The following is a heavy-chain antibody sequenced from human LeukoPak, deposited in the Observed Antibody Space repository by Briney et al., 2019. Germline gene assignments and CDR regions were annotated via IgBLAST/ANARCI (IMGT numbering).Heavy chain of an antibody. V-gene: IGHV1-69*05. J-gene: IGHJ4*02. Sequence: SVKVSCKASGGTFSGYAISWVRQAPGQGLEWMGRIIPIFGTANYAQKFQGRVTITTDESTSTAYMELSSLRSEDTAVYYCAREEGVVAGTFDFWGQGTLVTVSS. CDR2: IIPIFGTA. CDR1: GGTFSGYA. CDR3: AREEGVVAGTFDF. D-gene: IGHD6-19*01.